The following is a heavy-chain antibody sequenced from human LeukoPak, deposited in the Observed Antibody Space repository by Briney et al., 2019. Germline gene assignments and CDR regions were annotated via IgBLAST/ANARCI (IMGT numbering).Heavy chain of an antibody. J-gene: IGHJ5*02. D-gene: IGHD2-21*01. V-gene: IGHV3-23*01. CDR2: ISGSGGST. CDR1: GFTFSSYA. CDR3: AKDPLVVDVTAFFLRWFDP. Sequence: TGGSLRLSCAASGFTFSSYAMSWVRQAPGKGLEWVSAISGSGGSTYYADSVKGRFTVSRDNSKNTLYLQMNSLRAEDTAVYYCAKDPLVVDVTAFFLRWFDPWGQGTLVTVSS.